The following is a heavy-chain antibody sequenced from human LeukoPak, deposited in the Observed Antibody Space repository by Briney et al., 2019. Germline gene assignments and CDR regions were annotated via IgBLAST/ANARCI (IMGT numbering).Heavy chain of an antibody. CDR2: IYYSGST. CDR3: ARVQGSGYYHYYGMDV. Sequence: SETLSLTCTVSGGSISSYYWSWIRQPPGKGLEWIGYIYYSGSTNYNPSLKSRVTISVDTSKNQFSLKLSSVTAADTAVYYCARVQGSGYYHYYGMDVWGQGTTVTVSS. V-gene: IGHV4-59*01. J-gene: IGHJ6*02. CDR1: GGSISSYY. D-gene: IGHD3-10*01.